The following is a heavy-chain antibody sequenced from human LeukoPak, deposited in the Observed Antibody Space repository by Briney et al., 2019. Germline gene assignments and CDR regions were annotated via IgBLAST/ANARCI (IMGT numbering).Heavy chain of an antibody. V-gene: IGHV3-21*01. CDR1: GFTFNNYS. Sequence: GGSLRLSCAASGFTFNNYSMNWVRQAPGKGLEWVSSTSSSSTYIYYADSVKGRFTISRDNAKNSLYLQMNSLRAEDTAVYYCAREITSIAALTPLDYWGQGTLVTVSS. D-gene: IGHD6-6*01. CDR3: AREITSIAALTPLDY. J-gene: IGHJ4*02. CDR2: TSSSSTYI.